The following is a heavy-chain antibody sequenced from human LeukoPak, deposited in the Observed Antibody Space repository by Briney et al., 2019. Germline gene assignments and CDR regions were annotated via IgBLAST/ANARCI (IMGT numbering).Heavy chain of an antibody. V-gene: IGHV3-23*01. CDR2: ISGSGGST. CDR1: RFTFINHG. Sequence: GGSLRLSCAASRFTFINHGMSWVRQAPGKGLEWVSAISGSGGSTYYADSVKGRFTISRDNSKNMLYLQMNSLRAEDTAVYYCAKDLVGYCSGGSCYSEYFQHWGQGTLVTVSS. J-gene: IGHJ1*01. CDR3: AKDLVGYCSGGSCYSEYFQH. D-gene: IGHD2-15*01.